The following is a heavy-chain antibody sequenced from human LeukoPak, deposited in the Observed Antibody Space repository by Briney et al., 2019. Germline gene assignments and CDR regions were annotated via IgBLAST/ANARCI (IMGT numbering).Heavy chain of an antibody. CDR3: AKLNTYYYDSSGYYGAFDI. CDR2: ISWNSGSI. CDR1: GFTFDDYA. Sequence: GRSLRLSCAASGFTFDDYAMHWVRQSPGKGLEWVSGISWNSGSIGYADSVKGRFTISRDNAKNSLYLQMNSLRAEDTALYYCAKLNTYYYDSSGYYGAFDIWGQGTMVTVSS. D-gene: IGHD3-22*01. J-gene: IGHJ3*02. V-gene: IGHV3-9*01.